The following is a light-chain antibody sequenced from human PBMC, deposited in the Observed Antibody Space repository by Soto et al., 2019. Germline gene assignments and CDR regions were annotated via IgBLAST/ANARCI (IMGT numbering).Light chain of an antibody. CDR3: QKYNNWPRT. Sequence: EIVMTQSPDTLSVSPGERATLSCRASQSVRSNLAWYQQKPGQAPRLLIHGASTRATGISARFSGSGSGTEFTLTISSLQSEDFAVYYCQKYNNWPRTFGQGTKVEIK. V-gene: IGKV3-15*01. CDR1: QSVRSN. CDR2: GAS. J-gene: IGKJ1*01.